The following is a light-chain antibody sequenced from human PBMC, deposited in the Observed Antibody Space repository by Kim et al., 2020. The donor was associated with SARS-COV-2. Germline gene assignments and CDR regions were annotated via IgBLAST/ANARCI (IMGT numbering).Light chain of an antibody. CDR3: QQYKT. CDR1: QSVGSTY. Sequence: TLSLAPGGRATLACRASQSVGSTYLAWYQQKPGQAPRLLISGASSRATGIPDRFSGSGSGTNFTLTISRLEPEDYAVYYCQQYKTFGQGTKVDIK. CDR2: GAS. V-gene: IGKV3-20*01. J-gene: IGKJ1*01.